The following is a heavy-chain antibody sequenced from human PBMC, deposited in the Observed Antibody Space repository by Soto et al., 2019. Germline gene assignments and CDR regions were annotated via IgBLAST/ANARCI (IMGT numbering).Heavy chain of an antibody. D-gene: IGHD3-16*01. Sequence: EVQLVESGGGLVQPGGSLRLSCAASGFTFSSYEMNWVRQAPGKGLEWFSYISSSGTTMYYADSVKGRLTISRDNAKNALYLQMNSLRAEDTAVYYCARSGGGFWVDPWGQGTLVTVSS. J-gene: IGHJ5*02. CDR1: GFTFSSYE. CDR3: ARSGGGFWVDP. CDR2: ISSSGTTM. V-gene: IGHV3-48*03.